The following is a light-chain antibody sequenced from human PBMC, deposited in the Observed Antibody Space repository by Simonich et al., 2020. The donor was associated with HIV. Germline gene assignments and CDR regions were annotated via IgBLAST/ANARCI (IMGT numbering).Light chain of an antibody. J-gene: IGKJ4*01. V-gene: IGKV3-20*01. CDR2: GAS. CDR1: QSVSSN. CDR3: QQYGRSPLT. Sequence: EIVMTQSPATLSVSPGERATLSCRASQSVSSNLAWYQQKPGQAPRLLIYGASTRATGIPDRFSGSGSGTDFTLTISRLEPEDFAVYYCQQYGRSPLTFGGGTKVEI.